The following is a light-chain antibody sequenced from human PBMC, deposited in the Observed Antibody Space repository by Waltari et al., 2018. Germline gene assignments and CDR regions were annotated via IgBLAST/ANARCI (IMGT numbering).Light chain of an antibody. J-gene: IGKJ1*01. CDR3: QQGASFPPT. V-gene: IGKV1-12*01. CDR1: QDISSA. Sequence: EIQMTQSPSSVSASVGDRVTLTCRAGQDISSALAWYQQKPGQAPNLLIYAVSSLQSGVPSRFSGSGSGTDFTRTISNLQPADVATYFCQQGASFPPTFGQGTKVEIK. CDR2: AVS.